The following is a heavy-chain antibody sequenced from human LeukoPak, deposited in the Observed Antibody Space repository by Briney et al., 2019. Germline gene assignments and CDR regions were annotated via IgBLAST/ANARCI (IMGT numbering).Heavy chain of an antibody. Sequence: AETLSLTCAVYGGSFSGYYWSWIRQPPGKGLEWIGEINHSGSTNYNPSLKSRVTISVDTSKNQFSLKLSSVTAADTAVYYCARPRFGELNAFDIWGQGTMVTVSS. J-gene: IGHJ3*02. CDR3: ARPRFGELNAFDI. D-gene: IGHD3-10*01. V-gene: IGHV4-34*01. CDR1: GGSFSGYY. CDR2: INHSGST.